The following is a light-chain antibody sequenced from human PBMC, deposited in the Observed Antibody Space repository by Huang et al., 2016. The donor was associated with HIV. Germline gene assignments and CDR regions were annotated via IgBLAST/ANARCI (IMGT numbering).Light chain of an antibody. J-gene: IGKJ4*01. V-gene: IGKV1-39*01. Sequence: DIQMTQSPSSLSASVGDRVTITCRASQSINSYLNWYQQKPGKAPKVLIYAGSSLQSGVPSRFSGSGSGTDFTLTINSLQPEDFAIYYCQQSYNTPLTFGGGTRLEIK. CDR1: QSINSY. CDR3: QQSYNTPLT. CDR2: AGS.